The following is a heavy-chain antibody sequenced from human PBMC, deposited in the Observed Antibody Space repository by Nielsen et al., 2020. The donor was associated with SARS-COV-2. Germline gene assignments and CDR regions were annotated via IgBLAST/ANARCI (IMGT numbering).Heavy chain of an antibody. CDR2: IWYDGSNK. Sequence: GGSLRLSCAASGFTFSSYGMHWVRQAPGKGLEWVAVIWYDGSNKYYADSVKGRFTISRDNSKNTLYLQMNSLRAEDTAVYYCAREDRPPNYGMDVWGQGTTVTVSS. J-gene: IGHJ6*02. D-gene: IGHD1-14*01. CDR3: AREDRPPNYGMDV. CDR1: GFTFSSYG. V-gene: IGHV3-33*01.